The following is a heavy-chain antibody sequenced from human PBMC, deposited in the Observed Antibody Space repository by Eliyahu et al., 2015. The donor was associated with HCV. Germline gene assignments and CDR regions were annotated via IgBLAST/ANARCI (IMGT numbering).Heavy chain of an antibody. CDR2: ISWNSGSI. CDR3: AKDITPGIRILSVGGGAFDI. D-gene: IGHD3-10*01. J-gene: IGHJ3*02. V-gene: IGHV3-9*01. CDR1: GFTFXDYA. Sequence: EVQLVESGGGLVQPGRSLRLSCAASGFTFXDYAXXWVRQAPGKGLEWVSGISWNSGSIGYADSVKGRFTISRDNAKNSLYLQMNSLRAEDTALYYCAKDITPGIRILSVGGGAFDIWGQGTMVTVSS.